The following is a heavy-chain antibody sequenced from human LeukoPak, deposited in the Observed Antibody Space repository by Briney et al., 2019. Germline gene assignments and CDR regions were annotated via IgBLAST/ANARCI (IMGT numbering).Heavy chain of an antibody. CDR2: IIPMFGTT. V-gene: IGHV1-69*06. Sequence: ASVKVSCKASGGAFRSYSISWVRQAPGQGLEWMGVIIPMFGTTTYAQRFQGRVTITADKSTSTAYMELSSLRSEDTAVYYCARDSYRTRNYNWFDPWGQGTLVTVSS. J-gene: IGHJ5*02. CDR1: GGAFRSYS. CDR3: ARDSYRTRNYNWFDP. D-gene: IGHD1-7*01.